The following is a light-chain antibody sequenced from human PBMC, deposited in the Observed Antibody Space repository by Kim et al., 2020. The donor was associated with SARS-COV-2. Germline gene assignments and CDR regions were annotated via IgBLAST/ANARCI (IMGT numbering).Light chain of an antibody. CDR2: QAS. CDR1: QIINTY. CDR3: QHYIRFPYT. V-gene: IGKV1-5*03. J-gene: IGKJ2*01. Sequence: SVGDRVTITCRASQIINTYLAWYQQKPGKAPDLLIYQASSLQIGVPSRFSGSGSGTEFTLTINSLQPDDFATYYCQHYIRFPYTFGQGTKLEI.